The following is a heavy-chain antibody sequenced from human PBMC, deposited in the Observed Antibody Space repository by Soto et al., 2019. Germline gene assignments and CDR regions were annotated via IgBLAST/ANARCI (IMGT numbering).Heavy chain of an antibody. CDR1: GASLSSYY. V-gene: IGHV4-59*01. CDR3: ASQLVSGGLYGMDV. D-gene: IGHD2-2*01. CDR2: IYYSGST. J-gene: IGHJ6*02. Sequence: QVQLQESGPGLVKPSETLSLTCTVSGASLSSYYWSWMRQPPGKGLEWIGYIYYSGSTNYNSSLQSRVTISLDTSKKQFSLNLSSVTAADTAVYYCASQLVSGGLYGMDVWGQGTTVTVSS.